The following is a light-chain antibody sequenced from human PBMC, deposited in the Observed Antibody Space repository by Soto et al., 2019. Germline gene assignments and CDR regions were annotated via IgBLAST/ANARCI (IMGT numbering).Light chain of an antibody. CDR1: SSDVGGYNY. J-gene: IGLJ1*01. V-gene: IGLV2-14*01. CDR2: DVS. Sequence: QSVLTQPASVSGSPGQSITISCTGTSSDVGGYNYVSWYQQHPGKAPKLMIYDVSNRPSGVSNRFSGSKSGNTASLTISGQQAEDEADYYCSSYTSSSTRVFGTGTKLTVL. CDR3: SSYTSSSTRV.